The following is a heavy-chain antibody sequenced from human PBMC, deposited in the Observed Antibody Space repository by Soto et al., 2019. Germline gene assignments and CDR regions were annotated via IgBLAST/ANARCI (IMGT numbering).Heavy chain of an antibody. Sequence: SETLSLTCAVYVGSVSGYYWSWIRQPPGKGLEWIGEINHSGSTNYNPSLKSRVTISVDTSKNQFSLKLSPVTAADTAVYYCARDGTVGYVGHWFDPWGQGTLVTVSA. CDR2: INHSGST. J-gene: IGHJ5*02. D-gene: IGHD4-17*01. CDR3: ARDGTVGYVGHWFDP. CDR1: VGSVSGYY. V-gene: IGHV4-34*01.